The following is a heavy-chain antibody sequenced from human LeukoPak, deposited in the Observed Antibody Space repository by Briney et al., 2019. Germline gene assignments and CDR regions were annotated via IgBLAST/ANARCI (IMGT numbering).Heavy chain of an antibody. V-gene: IGHV1-46*01. CDR1: GYTFTSYY. Sequence: ASVKVSCTASGYTFTSYYMHWVRQAPGQGLEWMGIINPSGGSTSYAQKFQGRVTMTRDTSTSTVYMELSSLRSEDTAVYYCARAYPMVRGVIPQVRYYYYYMDVWGKGTTVTVSS. D-gene: IGHD3-10*01. CDR2: INPSGGST. J-gene: IGHJ6*03. CDR3: ARAYPMVRGVIPQVRYYYYYMDV.